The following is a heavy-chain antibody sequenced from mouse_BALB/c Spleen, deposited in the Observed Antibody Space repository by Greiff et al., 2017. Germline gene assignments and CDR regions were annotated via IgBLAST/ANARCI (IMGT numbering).Heavy chain of an antibody. CDR2: ISYSGST. D-gene: IGHD2-1*01. J-gene: IGHJ1*01. V-gene: IGHV3-8*02. CDR1: GDSFTSGY. CDR3: ARYVNYFYWYFDV. Sequence: VQLQESGPSLVKPSQTLSLTCSVTGDSFTSGYWNWIRKFPGNNLEYMGYISYSGSTYYNPSLKSRISITPETSKNQYYLQLNSVTTEDTATYYGARYVNYFYWYFDVWGAGTTVTVSS.